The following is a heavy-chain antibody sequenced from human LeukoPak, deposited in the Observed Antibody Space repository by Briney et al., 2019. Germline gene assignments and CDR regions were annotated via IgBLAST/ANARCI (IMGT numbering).Heavy chain of an antibody. J-gene: IGHJ4*02. V-gene: IGHV4-59*01. Sequence: PSETLSLTCTVSGGSISTYYWSWIRQPPGKGLEWFGYIYYSGSTNYSPSLQSRVTISVDTSRNQFSLRLSSVTAADTAMYYCARSGTKTNGFDYWGQGTLVTVSS. CDR3: ARSGTKTNGFDY. D-gene: IGHD2-8*01. CDR1: GGSISTYY. CDR2: IYYSGST.